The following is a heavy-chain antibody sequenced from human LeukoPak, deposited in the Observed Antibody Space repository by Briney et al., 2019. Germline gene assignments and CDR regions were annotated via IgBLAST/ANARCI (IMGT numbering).Heavy chain of an antibody. V-gene: IGHV3-21*01. CDR1: GIIFSSYS. CDR3: ARPPIAAAGTSFYDY. Sequence: GGSLRLSCAASGIIFSSYSMNWVRQAPGKGLEWVASISSSSSYIYYADSVKGRFTISRDNAKKSLYLQMNSLRAEDTAVYYCARPPIAAAGTSFYDYWGQGTLVTVSS. CDR2: ISSSSSYI. J-gene: IGHJ4*02. D-gene: IGHD6-13*01.